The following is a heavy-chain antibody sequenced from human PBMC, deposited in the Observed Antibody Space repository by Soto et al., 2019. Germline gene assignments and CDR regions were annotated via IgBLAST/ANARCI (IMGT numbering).Heavy chain of an antibody. J-gene: IGHJ6*02. CDR3: ARDLSAYVQYYYYGMDV. Sequence: GGSLRLSCAASGFTFSSYWMHWVRQAPGKGLVWVSRINSDGSSTSYADSVKGRFTISRDNAKNTLYLQMNSLRAEDTAVYYCARDLSAYVQYYYYGMDVWGQGTTVTVSS. V-gene: IGHV3-74*01. CDR1: GFTFSSYW. CDR2: INSDGSST. D-gene: IGHD1-1*01.